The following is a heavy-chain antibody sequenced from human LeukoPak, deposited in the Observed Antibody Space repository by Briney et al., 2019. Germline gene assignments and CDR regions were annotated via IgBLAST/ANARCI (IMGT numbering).Heavy chain of an antibody. J-gene: IGHJ4*02. CDR3: ARGWVLWDY. D-gene: IGHD2/OR15-2a*01. V-gene: IGHV3-64*01. Sequence: PGGSLRLSCAASGFTFSNYAMHWVRQAPGKGLEYVSAITTNGGSTYYANSMKGRFTISRDNSKNTLYLQMGSLRAEDMAVYYCARGWVLWDYWGQGTLVTVSS. CDR2: ITTNGGST. CDR1: GFTFSNYA.